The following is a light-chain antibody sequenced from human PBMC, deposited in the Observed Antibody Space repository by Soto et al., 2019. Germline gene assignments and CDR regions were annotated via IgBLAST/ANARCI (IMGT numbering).Light chain of an antibody. CDR2: DAS. Sequence: EIVLTQSPATLSLCPGERATLSCRASQSVSSYLAWYQQKAGQTPRLLIYDASNRATGIPARFSGSGSGTDFTLTISSLEPEDFAVYYCQQRSNWPRSITFGQGTRLEIK. CDR1: QSVSSY. J-gene: IGKJ5*01. CDR3: QQRSNWPRSIT. V-gene: IGKV3-11*01.